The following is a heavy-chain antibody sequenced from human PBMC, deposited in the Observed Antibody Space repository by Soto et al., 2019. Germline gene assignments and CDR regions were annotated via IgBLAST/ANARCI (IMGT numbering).Heavy chain of an antibody. V-gene: IGHV3-74*01. CDR1: GFTFNNYW. D-gene: IGHD1-26*01. CDR2: INIEGSTT. J-gene: IGHJ4*02. CDR3: TRDRGGNFYGGFDY. Sequence: GGSLRLSCAASGFTFNNYWMHWVRQAPGKGLVWVPRINIEGSTTDYADSVRGRFAISRDNAKNTLYLQINSLRDEDTAVYYCTRDRGGNFYGGFDYWGRGTLVTVSS.